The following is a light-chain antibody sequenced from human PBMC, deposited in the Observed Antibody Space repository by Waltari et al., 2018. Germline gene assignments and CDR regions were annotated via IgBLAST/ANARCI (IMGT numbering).Light chain of an antibody. Sequence: SYVLTQPPSVSVAPGQTARISCGGNNLGTKSVHWYQQKPGQAPVLVIYHDSDRPSGIPERFSGSNSGNTATLTISRVEAGDEADYYCQVWNSSSDHRVFGGGTKLTVL. V-gene: IGLV3-21*04. J-gene: IGLJ3*02. CDR2: HDS. CDR3: QVWNSSSDHRV. CDR1: NLGTKS.